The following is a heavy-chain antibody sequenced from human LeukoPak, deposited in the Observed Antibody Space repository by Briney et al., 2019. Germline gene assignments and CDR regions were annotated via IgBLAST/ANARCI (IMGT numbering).Heavy chain of an antibody. Sequence: SETLSLTCTVSGGSIISTSYYWGWIRQPPGKGLEWIGTIYHTGSTYYNPSLKSRVTISVDTSKNHFSLRLSSVTAADTAVYFCARSGGDLYDGTGYCDNWGQGTLVTVSS. CDR2: IYHTGST. V-gene: IGHV4-39*02. D-gene: IGHD3-22*01. CDR1: GGSIISTSYY. J-gene: IGHJ4*02. CDR3: ARSGGDLYDGTGYCDN.